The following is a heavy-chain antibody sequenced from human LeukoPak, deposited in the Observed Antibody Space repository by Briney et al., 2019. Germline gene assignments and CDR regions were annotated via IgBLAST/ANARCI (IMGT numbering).Heavy chain of an antibody. J-gene: IGHJ6*03. D-gene: IGHD3-16*01. CDR3: ASGPYDYYYYYMDV. CDR1: GGSISSSNW. V-gene: IGHV4-4*02. CDR2: IYHSGST. Sequence: SETLSLTCAVSGGSISSSNWWSWVRQPPGKGLEWIGEIYHSGSTNYNPSLKSRVTISVDKSKNQFSLKLSSVTAADTAVYYCASGPYDYYYYYMDVWGKGTTVTVSS.